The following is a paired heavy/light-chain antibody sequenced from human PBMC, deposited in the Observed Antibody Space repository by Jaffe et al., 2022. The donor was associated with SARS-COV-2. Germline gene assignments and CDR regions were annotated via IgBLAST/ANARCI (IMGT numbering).Light chain of an antibody. CDR3: ATWDNSLRVL. J-gene: IGLJ2*01. Sequence: QSVLTQPPSVSAAPGQKVTISCSGSTSNIGSHYVSWYQQLPGTAPKLLIYDNSERPSEIPDRFSGSKSDTSATLGIAGLQTGDEAVYYCATWDNSLRVLFGGGTKLTVL. CDR1: TSNIGSHY. CDR2: DNS. V-gene: IGLV1-51*01.
Heavy chain of an antibody. CDR1: GLTVSTNY. J-gene: IGHJ6*02. CDR2: LYPGGSA. Sequence: EEQLVESGGGLVQPGGSLRLSCAASGLTVSTNYIHWVRQAPGKGLEWVSVLYPGGSAHYADSVKGRLTVSRDNSKNTLYLQMNSLRREDTAVYYCATSQMYYYGSGRSFVDLDVWGQGTTVTVSS. D-gene: IGHD3-10*01. CDR3: ATSQMYYYGSGRSFVDLDV. V-gene: IGHV3-66*02.